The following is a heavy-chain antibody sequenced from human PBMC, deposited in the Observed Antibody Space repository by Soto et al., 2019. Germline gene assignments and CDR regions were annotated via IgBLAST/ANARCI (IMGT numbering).Heavy chain of an antibody. CDR3: ARDPVTKLTDV. J-gene: IGHJ6*04. Sequence: EVQLVESGGGLVQPGGSLRRSCAASGFTFSSYSMNWVRQAPGKGLEWVSYISSSSSTIYYADSVRGRFTISRDNAKNSLYLQMNSLRAEDTAVYYCARDPVTKLTDVWGKGTTVTVSS. V-gene: IGHV3-48*01. CDR1: GFTFSSYS. CDR2: ISSSSSTI. D-gene: IGHD4-17*01.